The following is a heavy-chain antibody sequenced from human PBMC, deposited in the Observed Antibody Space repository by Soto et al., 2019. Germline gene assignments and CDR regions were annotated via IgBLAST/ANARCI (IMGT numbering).Heavy chain of an antibody. CDR2: ISGSGGST. J-gene: IGHJ4*02. Sequence: GGSLRLSCAASGFTFNNYAMSWVRQAPGKGLEWVSAISGSGGSTYYADSVKGRFTISRDNSKNTLYLQMNSLRAEDTAVYYCAKVSQARSFDYWGQGTLVTVSS. D-gene: IGHD6-6*01. V-gene: IGHV3-23*01. CDR3: AKVSQARSFDY. CDR1: GFTFNNYA.